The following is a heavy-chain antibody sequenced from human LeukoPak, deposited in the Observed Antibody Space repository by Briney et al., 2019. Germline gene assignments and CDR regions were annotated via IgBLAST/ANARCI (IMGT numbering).Heavy chain of an antibody. J-gene: IGHJ6*02. CDR1: GFTFSDYY. Sequence: GGSLRLSCAASGFTFSDYYMSWIRQAPGKGLEWVSYISSSRSDTKYADSVKGRFTISRDNAKNSLYLQMNSLRAEDTAVYYCAKDWYYGSRSYSPVGMDVWGQGTTVTVSS. V-gene: IGHV3-11*05. CDR2: ISSSRSDT. D-gene: IGHD3-10*01. CDR3: AKDWYYGSRSYSPVGMDV.